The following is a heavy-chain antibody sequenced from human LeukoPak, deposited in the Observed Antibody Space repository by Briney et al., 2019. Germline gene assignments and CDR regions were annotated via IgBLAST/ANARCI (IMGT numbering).Heavy chain of an antibody. CDR1: GFTFSSYA. V-gene: IGHV3-23*01. CDR2: ISGSGGST. Sequence: GGSLRLSCAASGFTFSSYAMSWVRQAPGKGLEWVSAISGSGGSTFYADSVKGRFTISRDNSETTLFLQMAGLRADDTAVYYCARAGDYYSTGDLWGQGTLVTVSS. J-gene: IGHJ5*02. CDR3: ARAGDYYSTGDL. D-gene: IGHD3-22*01.